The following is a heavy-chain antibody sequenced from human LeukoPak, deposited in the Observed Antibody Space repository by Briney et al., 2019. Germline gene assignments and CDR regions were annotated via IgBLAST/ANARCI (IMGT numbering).Heavy chain of an antibody. CDR1: GFTVSSNY. CDR2: IYSGGST. D-gene: IGHD3-9*01. J-gene: IGHJ4*02. CDR3: ARGPAYYDILTGYSPQYYFDY. Sequence: GGSLRLSCAASGFTVSSNYMSWVRQAPGKGLEWVSVIYSGGSTYYADSVKGRFTISRDNSKNTLYLQMNSLRAEDTAVYYCARGPAYYDILTGYSPQYYFDYWGQGTLVTVSS. V-gene: IGHV3-53*01.